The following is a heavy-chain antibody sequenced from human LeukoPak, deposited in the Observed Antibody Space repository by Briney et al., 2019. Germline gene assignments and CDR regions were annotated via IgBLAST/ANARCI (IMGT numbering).Heavy chain of an antibody. CDR3: ARGRGSGYPDY. Sequence: SETLSLTCTDSGGSISSYYWSWIRQPPGKGLEWIGYIYYSGSTNYNPSLKSRVTISVDTSKNQFSLKLSSVTAADTAVYYCARGRGSGYPDYWGQGTLVTVSS. J-gene: IGHJ4*02. CDR1: GGSISSYY. D-gene: IGHD3-22*01. V-gene: IGHV4-59*08. CDR2: IYYSGST.